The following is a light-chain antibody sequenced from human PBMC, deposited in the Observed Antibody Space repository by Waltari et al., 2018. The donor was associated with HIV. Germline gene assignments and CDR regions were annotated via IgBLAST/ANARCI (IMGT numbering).Light chain of an antibody. CDR1: HSIVTW. CDR3: QKAHSLPCT. CDR2: ASS. Sequence: DIQLTQSPSLVSASVGDRFTITWPASHSIVTWLRWYQQKPGTAPALLIFASSRLQGGILGRFSGSGSGMNCTRIIRNIQPDYFAIYHCQKAHSLPCTFGQGTKVE. V-gene: IGKV1-12*01. J-gene: IGKJ1*01.